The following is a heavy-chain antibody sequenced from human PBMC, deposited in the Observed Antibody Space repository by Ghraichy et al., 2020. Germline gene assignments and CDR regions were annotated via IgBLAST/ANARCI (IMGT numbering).Heavy chain of an antibody. D-gene: IGHD2-15*01. J-gene: IGHJ3*02. CDR3: ARDPRRGGSPDDAFDI. CDR1: GFTFSDYY. V-gene: IGHV3-11*01. CDR2: ISSSGSTI. Sequence: GESLNISCAASGFTFSDYYMSWIRQAPGKGLEWGAYISSSGSTIYYADSVKGRFTISRDNAKNSLYLQMNSLRAEDTAVYYCARDPRRGGSPDDAFDIWGQGTMGTVSS.